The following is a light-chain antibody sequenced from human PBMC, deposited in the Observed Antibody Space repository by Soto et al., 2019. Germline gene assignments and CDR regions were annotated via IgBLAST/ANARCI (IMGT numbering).Light chain of an antibody. V-gene: IGKV1-8*01. J-gene: IGKJ5*01. CDR2: AAS. CDR1: QGISSY. Sequence: AIRMTQSPSSFSASTGDRVTITCRASQGISSYLAWYQQKPGKAPKLLIYAASTLQSAVPSRFSGSGSGTEFTLTISSLQPDDFATYHCQQYNSYSFGQGTRLEIK. CDR3: QQYNSYS.